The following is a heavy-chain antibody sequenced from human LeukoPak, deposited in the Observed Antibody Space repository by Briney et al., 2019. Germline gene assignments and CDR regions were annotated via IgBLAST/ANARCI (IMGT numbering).Heavy chain of an antibody. CDR2: IIPLYGAS. V-gene: IGHV1-69*06. CDR3: ASTFLDMMKVDQNYFDF. D-gene: IGHD3-16*01. Sequence: SVNVSCKASGGAFITYGFSWVRLVPGEGLEWMGRIIPLYGASLYAPKLQGRVTITADKSTATAYMELTSLRSEDTALYYCASTFLDMMKVDQNYFDFWGLGTLVTVSS. CDR1: GGAFITYG. J-gene: IGHJ4*02.